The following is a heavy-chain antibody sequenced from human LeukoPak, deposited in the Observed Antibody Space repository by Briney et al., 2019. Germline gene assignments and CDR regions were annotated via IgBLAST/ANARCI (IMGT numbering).Heavy chain of an antibody. CDR2: INHSGST. J-gene: IGHJ4*02. D-gene: IGHD3-16*01. Sequence: PSETLSLTCAVYGGSFSGYYWSWIRQPPGKGLEWIGEINHSGSTNYNPSLKSRVTISVDTSKNQFSLKLSSVTAADTAVYYCTRGRWAARWGQGTLVTVSS. V-gene: IGHV4-34*01. CDR3: TRGRWAAR. CDR1: GGSFSGYY.